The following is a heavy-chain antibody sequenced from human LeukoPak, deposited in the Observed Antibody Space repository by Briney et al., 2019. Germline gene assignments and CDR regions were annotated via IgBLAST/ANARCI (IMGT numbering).Heavy chain of an antibody. CDR1: GYTFTGYY. D-gene: IGHD1-26*01. CDR2: INPNSGGT. Sequence: GASVKVSCKASGYTFTGYYMHWVRQAPGQGLEWMGWINPNSGGTNYAQKFQGRVTMTRDTSISTAYMELSRLRSDGTAVYYCARDWPLVGAILFDYWGQGTLVTVSS. V-gene: IGHV1-2*02. J-gene: IGHJ4*02. CDR3: ARDWPLVGAILFDY.